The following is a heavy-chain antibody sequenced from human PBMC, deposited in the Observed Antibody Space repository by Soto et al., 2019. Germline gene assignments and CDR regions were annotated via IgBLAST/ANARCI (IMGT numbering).Heavy chain of an antibody. CDR3: ARGAYLKGDNWFDP. J-gene: IGHJ5*02. V-gene: IGHV1-69*12. CDR2: IIPIFGTA. Sequence: QVQLVQSGAEVKKPGSSVKVSCKASGGTFSSYAISWVRQAPGQGLEWMGGIIPIFGTANYAQKFQGRVTITADESTRTAYMGLSSLRSEDTAVYYCARGAYLKGDNWFDPWGQGTLVTVSS. D-gene: IGHD3-16*01. CDR1: GGTFSSYA.